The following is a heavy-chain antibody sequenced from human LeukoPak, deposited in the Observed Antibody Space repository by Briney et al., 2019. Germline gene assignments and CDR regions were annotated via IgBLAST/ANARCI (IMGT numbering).Heavy chain of an antibody. V-gene: IGHV3-66*01. D-gene: IGHD3-22*01. CDR2: IYSGGST. CDR3: ARDSGGYYKTLDY. J-gene: IGHJ4*02. CDR1: GFTFSSYA. Sequence: QPGGSLRLSCAASGFTFSSYAMSWVRQAPGKGLEWVSVIYSGGSTYYADSVKGRFTISRDNSKNTLYLQMNSLRAEDTAVYYCARDSGGYYKTLDYWGQGTLVTVSS.